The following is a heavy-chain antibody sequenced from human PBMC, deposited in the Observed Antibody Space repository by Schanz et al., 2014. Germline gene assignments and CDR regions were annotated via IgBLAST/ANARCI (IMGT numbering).Heavy chain of an antibody. CDR1: GFTVSSNH. CDR3: ARANYRRKINFDY. V-gene: IGHV3-66*01. CDR2: IYSGIGA. J-gene: IGHJ4*02. D-gene: IGHD3-10*01. Sequence: DVQLLESGGGLVQPGGSLRLSCAASGFTVSSNHMSWVRQAPGKGLEWVSVIYSGIGAYYADSVKDRFTVSRDNSKNTVYLQMNSLRAEDTAVYYCARANYRRKINFDYWGRGTLVTVSS.